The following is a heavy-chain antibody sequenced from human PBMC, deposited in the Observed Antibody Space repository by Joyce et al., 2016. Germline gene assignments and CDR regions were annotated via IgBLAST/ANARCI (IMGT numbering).Heavy chain of an antibody. Sequence: QVHLVEFGGGAVQPGRSLRLSCVASGFTVSNYGIHWVRQAPGKGLEWVAVISFDGRNKYYADSVKVRFTIARDKSRDTLYLQMNSLRPEDTAVYYCAKDGGRLLYYFYYYMDVWGKGTTVTVSS. CDR2: ISFDGRNK. CDR3: AKDGGRLLYYFYYYMDV. J-gene: IGHJ6*03. V-gene: IGHV3-30*18. D-gene: IGHD3-16*01. CDR1: GFTVSNYG.